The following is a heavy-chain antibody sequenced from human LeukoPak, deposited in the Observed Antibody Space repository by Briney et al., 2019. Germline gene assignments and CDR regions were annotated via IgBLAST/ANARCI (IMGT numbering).Heavy chain of an antibody. CDR1: GGSISSDLYY. CDR3: ARKASHWFDL. CDR2: IYSSGTT. Sequence: PSETLSLTCTVSGGSISSDLYYWSWIRQPAGKGLEWIGRIYSSGTTNYNPSLKSRVTISVERSKNQVSLMLNSVTAADTAVYYCARKASHWFDLWGQGALVTVSS. J-gene: IGHJ5*02. V-gene: IGHV4-61*02.